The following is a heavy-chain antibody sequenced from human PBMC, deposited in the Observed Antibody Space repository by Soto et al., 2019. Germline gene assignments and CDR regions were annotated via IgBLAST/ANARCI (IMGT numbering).Heavy chain of an antibody. Sequence: PGASVKVSCKASGYTFATYAIHWVRQAPGQRLEWMGWINAGNGNTKYSQKFQGRVALTTDTSATTAFMELSSLTSEDTAVYYCAREEYYYDTGGFSLDSWGQGTLVTVSS. CDR2: INAGNGNT. CDR1: GYTFATYA. V-gene: IGHV1-3*01. J-gene: IGHJ4*02. CDR3: AREEYYYDTGGFSLDS. D-gene: IGHD3-22*01.